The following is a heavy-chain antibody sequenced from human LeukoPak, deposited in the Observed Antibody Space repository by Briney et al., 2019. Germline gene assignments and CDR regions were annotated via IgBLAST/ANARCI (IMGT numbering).Heavy chain of an antibody. J-gene: IGHJ4*02. D-gene: IGHD3-3*01. Sequence: PGGSLRLSCAASGFTFSSYGMHWVRQAPGKGLEWVAVIWYDGSNKYYADSVKGRFTISRDNSKNTLYLQMNSLRPEDTAVYYCAKDQQRFLEWSPSDYWGQGTLVTVSS. CDR1: GFTFSSYG. CDR3: AKDQQRFLEWSPSDY. V-gene: IGHV3-30*02. CDR2: IWYDGSNK.